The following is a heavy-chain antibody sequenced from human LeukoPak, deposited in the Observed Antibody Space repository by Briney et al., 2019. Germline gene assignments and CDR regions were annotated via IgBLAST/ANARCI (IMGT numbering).Heavy chain of an antibody. CDR2: IYYSGST. CDR1: GGSISSSSYY. V-gene: IGHV4-39*01. D-gene: IGHD2-2*01. CDR3: ARRGVVVPAAIPYYYMDV. J-gene: IGHJ6*03. Sequence: SETLSLTCTVSGGSISSSSYYWGWIRQPPGKGLEWIGSIYYSGSTYYSPSLKSRVTISVDTSKNQFSLKLSSVTAADTAVYYCARRGVVVPAAIPYYYMDVWGKGTTVTVSS.